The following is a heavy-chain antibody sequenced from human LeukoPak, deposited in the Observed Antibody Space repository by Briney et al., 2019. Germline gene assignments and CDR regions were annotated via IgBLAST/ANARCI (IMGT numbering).Heavy chain of an antibody. Sequence: SETLSLTCTVSGGSISSSSYYWGWIRQPPGKGLEWIGSIYCSGSTYYNPSLKSRVTISVDTSKNQFSLKLSSVTAADTAVYYCARRYYDSSGYSLYYFDYWGQGTLVTVSS. V-gene: IGHV4-39*01. J-gene: IGHJ4*02. CDR2: IYCSGST. D-gene: IGHD3-22*01. CDR1: GGSISSSSYY. CDR3: ARRYYDSSGYSLYYFDY.